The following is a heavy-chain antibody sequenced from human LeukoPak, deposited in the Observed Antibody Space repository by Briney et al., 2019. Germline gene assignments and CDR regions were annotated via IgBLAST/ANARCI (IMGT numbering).Heavy chain of an antibody. Sequence: SETLSLTCTVSCGSISSSDHFWGWIRQSPGKGLEWIGSLYYTGSAYYNPSLKSRVTIFVDTSKNQFSLRVTSVTAADTYVYYCARGFSALVGSGNWFDSWGQGTLVTVSS. V-gene: IGHV4-39*01. J-gene: IGHJ5*01. CDR3: ARGFSALVGSGNWFDS. CDR1: CGSISSSDHF. D-gene: IGHD2-15*01. CDR2: LYYTGSA.